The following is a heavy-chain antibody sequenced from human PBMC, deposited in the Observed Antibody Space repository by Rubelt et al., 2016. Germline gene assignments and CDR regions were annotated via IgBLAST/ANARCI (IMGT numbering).Heavy chain of an antibody. CDR1: GFTFTKSA. J-gene: IGHJ3*02. Sequence: QLVESGGGVVQPGRSLRLSCAAAGFTFTKSAMHWVRQAPGKGLEWVALISYDGTNKYYADSVKGRFTISRDNSKNTLYLQMNSLGAEDTALYYCARDRYGDHISDGFDIWGQGTMVTVSS. V-gene: IGHV3-30*04. CDR3: ARDRYGDHISDGFDI. CDR2: ISYDGTNK. D-gene: IGHD4-17*01.